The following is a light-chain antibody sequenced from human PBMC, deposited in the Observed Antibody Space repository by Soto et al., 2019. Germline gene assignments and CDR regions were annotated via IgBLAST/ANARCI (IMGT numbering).Light chain of an antibody. J-gene: IGLJ2*01. V-gene: IGLV2-14*01. CDR2: DVS. CDR3: SSYTSSNTQP. CDR1: SSDVGGYNY. Sequence: QSALTQPASVSGSPGQSITISCTGTSSDVGGYNYVSWYQQHPGKAPKLMIYDVSNRPSGVSNRFSGSKSGNTASLTISGLKDEDESDYYCSSYTSSNTQPFGGGTQLTVL.